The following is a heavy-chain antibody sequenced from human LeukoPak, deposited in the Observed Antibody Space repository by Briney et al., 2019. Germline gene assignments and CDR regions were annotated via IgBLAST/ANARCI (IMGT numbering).Heavy chain of an antibody. D-gene: IGHD3-10*01. CDR3: ARVKEEELDY. J-gene: IGHJ4*02. CDR1: GGTFSSYA. V-gene: IGHV1-69*04. CDR2: VIPILGIA. Sequence: SVKVSCKASGGTFSSYAISWVRQAPGQGLEWMGRVIPILGIANYAQKFQGRVTITADKSTSTAYMELSSLRSEDTAVYYCARVKEEELDYWGQGTLVTVSS.